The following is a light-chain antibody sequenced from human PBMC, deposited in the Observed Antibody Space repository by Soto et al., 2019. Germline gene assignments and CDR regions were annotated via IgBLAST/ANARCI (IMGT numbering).Light chain of an antibody. V-gene: IGLV2-23*01. CDR2: EGN. Sequence: QSALTQPASVSGSPGQSITISCTGTSSDVGSYNLVSWYQQYPGKAPKLMIYEGNKRPSGVSNRFSGSKSGNTASLTISGLQAEDEADYYFCSYAGSSTLVFGGGTKLTVL. CDR3: CSYAGSSTLV. J-gene: IGLJ2*01. CDR1: SSDVGSYNL.